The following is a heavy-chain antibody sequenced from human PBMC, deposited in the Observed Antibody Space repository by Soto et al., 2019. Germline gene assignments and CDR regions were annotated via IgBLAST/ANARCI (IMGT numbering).Heavy chain of an antibody. J-gene: IGHJ4*02. CDR3: ARQGSKYGPNFDF. Sequence: EVQLVQSGAEVKKPGESLKISCKGSGYSFTTYWIGWVRQMPGKGLEWMGIIYPYDSDTRYSPSFQGQVTFSADESITPAYRQWTRVKASDAALYYCARQGSKYGPNFDFWGQGTLVTVSP. D-gene: IGHD3-10*01. CDR1: GYSFTTYW. CDR2: IYPYDSDT. V-gene: IGHV5-51*01.